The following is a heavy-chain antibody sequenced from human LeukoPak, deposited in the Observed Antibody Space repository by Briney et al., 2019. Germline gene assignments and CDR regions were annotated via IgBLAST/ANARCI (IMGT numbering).Heavy chain of an antibody. V-gene: IGHV3-21*01. CDR1: GFTFSSYS. CDR2: ISSSSSYI. D-gene: IGHD4-11*01. Sequence: PGGSLRLSCAASGFTFSSYSMNWVRQAPGKGLEWVSSISSSSSYIYYADSVKGRFTISRDNAKNSLYLQMNSLRAEDTAVYYCARETGSNSRFFDYWGQGTLVTVSS. CDR3: ARETGSNSRFFDY. J-gene: IGHJ4*02.